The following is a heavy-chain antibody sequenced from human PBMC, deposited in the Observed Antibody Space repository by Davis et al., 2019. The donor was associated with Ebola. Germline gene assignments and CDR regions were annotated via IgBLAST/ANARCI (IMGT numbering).Heavy chain of an antibody. D-gene: IGHD3-10*01. CDR3: ARDPNAYYYGSGSYHNWFDP. Sequence: PGGSLRLSCAASGFTFSSYSMNWVRQAPGKGLEWVSSISSSSSYIYYADSVKGRFTISRDNAKNSLYLQMNSLRAEDTAVYYCARDPNAYYYGSGSYHNWFDPWGQGTLVTVSS. CDR1: GFTFSSYS. J-gene: IGHJ5*02. V-gene: IGHV3-21*01. CDR2: ISSSSSYI.